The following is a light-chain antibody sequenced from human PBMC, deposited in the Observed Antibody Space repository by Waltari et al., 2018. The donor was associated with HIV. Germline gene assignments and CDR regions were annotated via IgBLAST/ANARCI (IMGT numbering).Light chain of an antibody. J-gene: IGKJ2*01. CDR3: QQTYITPTT. V-gene: IGKV1-39*01. Sequence: DIQMTQSPSSLSASLGDRVTIACRASQGINKYLNWYHQKPGKAPELLIYAASNLQSCVPSRVSASGSGTDFTLTISSLQPEDFATYYCQQTYITPTTFGQGTKLE. CDR1: QGINKY. CDR2: AAS.